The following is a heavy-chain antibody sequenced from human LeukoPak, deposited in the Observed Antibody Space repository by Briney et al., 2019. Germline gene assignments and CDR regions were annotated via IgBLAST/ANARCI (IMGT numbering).Heavy chain of an antibody. D-gene: IGHD2-2*02. Sequence: SETLSLTCAVYGGSFSDYYWSWIRQPPGKGLEWIGEINHSGSTNYNPSLKSRVTISVDTSKNQFSLKLSSVTAADTAVYYCASGQVRYPSWVQGTLVTVSS. V-gene: IGHV4-34*01. J-gene: IGHJ5*02. CDR2: INHSGST. CDR3: ASGQVRYPS. CDR1: GGSFSDYY.